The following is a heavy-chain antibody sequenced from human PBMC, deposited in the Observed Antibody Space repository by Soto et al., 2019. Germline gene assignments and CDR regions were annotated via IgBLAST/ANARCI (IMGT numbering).Heavy chain of an antibody. CDR3: ARGLEYSSSSGDY. J-gene: IGHJ4*02. CDR2: MNPNSGNT. D-gene: IGHD6-6*01. Sequence: ASVKVSCKASGYTFTSYYINWARQATGQGLEWMGWMNPNSGNTGYAQKFQGRVTMTRNTSISTAYMELSSLRSEDTAVYYCARGLEYSSSSGDYWGQGTLVTVSS. CDR1: GYTFTSYY. V-gene: IGHV1-8*01.